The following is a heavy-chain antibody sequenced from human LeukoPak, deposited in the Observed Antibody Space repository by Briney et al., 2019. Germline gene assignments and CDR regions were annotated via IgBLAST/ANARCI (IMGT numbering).Heavy chain of an antibody. CDR3: AKAPAGRFNDAFDI. V-gene: IGHV3-23*01. CDR1: GFTVSRNE. D-gene: IGHD2-2*01. CDR2: ISGSGGST. J-gene: IGHJ3*02. Sequence: GGSLRLSCAASGFTVSRNEMSWVRQAPGKGLEWVSAISGSGGSTYYADSVKGRFTISRDNSRNTLYLQMNSLRAEDTAVYYCAKAPAGRFNDAFDIWGQGTMVTVSS.